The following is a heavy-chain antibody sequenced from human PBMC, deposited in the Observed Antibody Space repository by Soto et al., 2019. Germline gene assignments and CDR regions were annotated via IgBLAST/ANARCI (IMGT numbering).Heavy chain of an antibody. D-gene: IGHD3-3*01. Sequence: SVKVSCKACGGTFSSYAISWVRQAPGQGLEWMGGIIPIFGTANYAQKFQGRVTITADESTSTAYMELSSLRSEDTAVYYCARDDTIFGVVIIAALVNWGQGTLVTVSS. CDR3: ARDDTIFGVVIIAALVN. V-gene: IGHV1-69*13. CDR1: GGTFSSYA. CDR2: IIPIFGTA. J-gene: IGHJ4*02.